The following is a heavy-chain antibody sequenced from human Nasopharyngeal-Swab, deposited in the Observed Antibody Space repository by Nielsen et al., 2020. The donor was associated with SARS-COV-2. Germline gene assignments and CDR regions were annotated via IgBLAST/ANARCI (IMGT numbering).Heavy chain of an antibody. CDR2: ISYDGIKK. J-gene: IGHJ6*02. Sequence: RQCPGQGLEWMAVISYDGIKKYYADSVKGRFTLSRDNSKNTLYLQMNSLRTEDTAVYYCAKDHQLIRNYYYYDMDVWGQGTTVTVSS. CDR3: AKDHQLIRNYYYYDMDV. D-gene: IGHD2-8*01. V-gene: IGHV3-30*18.